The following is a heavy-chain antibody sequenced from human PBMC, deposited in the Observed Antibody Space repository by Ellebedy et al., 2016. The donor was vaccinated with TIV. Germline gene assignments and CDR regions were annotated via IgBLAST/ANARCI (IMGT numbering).Heavy chain of an antibody. D-gene: IGHD6-6*01. CDR2: INPSGGST. CDR3: ARVISSSSYYYYGMDV. CDR1: GYTFTSYY. J-gene: IGHJ6*02. Sequence: ASVKVSCXASGYTFTSYYMHWVRQAPGQGLEWMGIINPSGGSTSYAQKFQGRVTMTRDTSTSTVYMELSSLRSEDTAVYYCARVISSSSYYYYGMDVWGQGTTVTVSS. V-gene: IGHV1-46*01.